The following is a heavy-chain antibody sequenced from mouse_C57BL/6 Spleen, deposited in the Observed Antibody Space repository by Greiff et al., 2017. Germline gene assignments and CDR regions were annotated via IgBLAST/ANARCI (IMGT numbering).Heavy chain of an antibody. CDR3: ARSGRGICYGDWYFEG. Sequence: QVTLKVSGPGILQSSQTLSLTCSFSGFSLSTSGMGVSWIRQPSGKGLEWLAHIYWDDDKCYNPSLKSRRTISKDTSRNQVFLQITSVDTADTATYYCARSGRGICYGDWYFEGWGTGTTVTVSS. CDR2: IYWDDDK. V-gene: IGHV8-12*01. CDR1: GFSLSTSGMG. J-gene: IGHJ1*03. D-gene: IGHD2-13*01.